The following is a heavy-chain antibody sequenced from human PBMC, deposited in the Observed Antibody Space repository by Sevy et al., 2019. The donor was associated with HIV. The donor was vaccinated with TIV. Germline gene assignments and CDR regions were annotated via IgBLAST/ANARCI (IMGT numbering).Heavy chain of an antibody. J-gene: IGHJ4*02. CDR1: GFTFSKYS. CDR2: LSFGCGEI. V-gene: IGHV3-23*01. CDR3: AREGCTKPHDY. D-gene: IGHD2-8*01. Sequence: GSLRLSCAASGFTFSKYSMSWVRQPPGKGLEWVSTLSFGCGEINYADSVKGRFTISRDNSKSSVYLHMNNLRPKDTAVYYCAREGCTKPHDYWGQGTLVTVSS.